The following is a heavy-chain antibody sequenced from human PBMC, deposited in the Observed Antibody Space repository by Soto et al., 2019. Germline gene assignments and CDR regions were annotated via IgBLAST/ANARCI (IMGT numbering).Heavy chain of an antibody. D-gene: IGHD6-13*01. CDR3: ARGAAAGTGYYYGMDV. J-gene: IGHJ6*02. CDR1: GGSISSYY. CDR2: IYYSGST. Sequence: SETLSLTCTVSGGSISSYYWSWIRQPPGKGLEWIGYIYYSGSTNYNPSLKSRVTISVDTPKNQFSLKLSSVTAADTAVYYCARGAAAGTGYYYGMDVWGQGTTVTVSS. V-gene: IGHV4-59*01.